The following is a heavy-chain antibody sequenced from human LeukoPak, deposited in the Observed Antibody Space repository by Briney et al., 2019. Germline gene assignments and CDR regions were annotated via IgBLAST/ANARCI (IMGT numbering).Heavy chain of an antibody. Sequence: GGSLRLSCAASGFTFSSYEMNWVRQAPGKGLEWVSYISSSGSTIYYADSVKRRFTISRDNAKNSLYLQMSSLRAEDTAVYYCARDWNPHDAFDIWGQGTMVTVSS. J-gene: IGHJ3*02. CDR3: ARDWNPHDAFDI. V-gene: IGHV3-48*03. CDR2: ISSSGSTI. CDR1: GFTFSSYE. D-gene: IGHD1-1*01.